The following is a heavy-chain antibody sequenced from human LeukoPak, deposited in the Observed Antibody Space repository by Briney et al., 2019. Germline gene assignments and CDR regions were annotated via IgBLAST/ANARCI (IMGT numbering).Heavy chain of an antibody. V-gene: IGHV3-48*03. D-gene: IGHD3-9*01. Sequence: PGGSLRPSCAASGFTFSSYEMNWVRQAPGKGLEWVSYISSSGSTIYYADSVKGRFTISRDNAKNSLYLQMSSLRAEDTAVYYCARDGVLRYFDWLSPPSAFDIWGQGTMVTVSS. CDR1: GFTFSSYE. CDR2: ISSSGSTI. J-gene: IGHJ3*02. CDR3: ARDGVLRYFDWLSPPSAFDI.